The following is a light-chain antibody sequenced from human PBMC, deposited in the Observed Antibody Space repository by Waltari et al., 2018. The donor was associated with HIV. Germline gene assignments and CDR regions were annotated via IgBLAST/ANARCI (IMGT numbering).Light chain of an antibody. CDR3: QQYNNWPYT. J-gene: IGKJ2*01. V-gene: IGKV3-15*01. CDR1: QSVSSN. CDR2: VAS. Sequence: EIVMTQSPATLSVSPGARATLSCRASQSVSSNLAWYQQKPGQAPRLLIYVASTRATGIPVRFGGSGSGTEFTLTISSLQSEDFAVYYCQQYNNWPYTFGQGTKLEIK.